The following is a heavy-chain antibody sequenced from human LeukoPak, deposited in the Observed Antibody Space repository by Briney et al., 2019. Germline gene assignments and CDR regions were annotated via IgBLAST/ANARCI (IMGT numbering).Heavy chain of an antibody. V-gene: IGHV3-11*04. CDR3: ARDRGEWLRFYYYYYYYMDV. CDR2: ISSSGSTI. Sequence: GGSLRLSCAASGFTFSDYYMSWIRRAPGKGLEWVSYISSSGSTIYYADSVKGRFTISRDNAKNSLYLQMNSLRAEDTAVYYCARDRGEWLRFYYYYYYYMDVWGKGTTVTVSS. J-gene: IGHJ6*03. D-gene: IGHD5-12*01. CDR1: GFTFSDYY.